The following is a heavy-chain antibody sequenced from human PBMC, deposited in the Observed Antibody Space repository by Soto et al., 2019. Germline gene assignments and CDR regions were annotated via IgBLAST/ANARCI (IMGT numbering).Heavy chain of an antibody. CDR1: GAPMNRHY. Sequence: SETLSLTCTVSGAPMNRHYWSWIRQPPGKALEWIGHVFNSDTSKYNPSLRSRVDMSVDRSKNQFSLTMTSLTAADTAVYYCARAYGTNFGFDFWGQGALVTVSS. V-gene: IGHV4-59*11. CDR3: ARAYGTNFGFDF. J-gene: IGHJ4*02. D-gene: IGHD3-10*01. CDR2: VFNSDTS.